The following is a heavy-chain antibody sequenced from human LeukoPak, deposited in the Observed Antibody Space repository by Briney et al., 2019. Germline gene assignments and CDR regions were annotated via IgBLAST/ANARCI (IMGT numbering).Heavy chain of an antibody. CDR3: ARVPYYGSGSYYNAPDYYYYGMDV. J-gene: IGHJ6*04. CDR2: IKQDGSEK. Sequence: GGSLRLSCAASGFTFSSYWMSWVRQAPGKGLEWVANIKQDGSEKYYVDSVKGRFTISRDNAKSSLYLQMNSLRAEDTAVYYCARVPYYGSGSYYNAPDYYYYGMDVWGKGTTVTVSS. CDR1: GFTFSSYW. V-gene: IGHV3-7*03. D-gene: IGHD3-10*01.